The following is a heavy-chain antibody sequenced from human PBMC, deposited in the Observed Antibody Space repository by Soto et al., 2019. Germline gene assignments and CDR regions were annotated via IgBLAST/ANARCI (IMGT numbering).Heavy chain of an antibody. CDR3: PRGRTRALDY. Sequence: QIQLVQSGAEVKKPGASVKVSCKASGYIFTSQGISWVRQAPGQGLEWMGWISTYNGNPNYAQKLQGRVTMTTNTSTTTAFLELRSLTSDDTAVYYCPRGRTRALDYWGQGTPVIVSS. V-gene: IGHV1-18*01. CDR2: ISTYNGNP. CDR1: GYIFTSQG. D-gene: IGHD1-7*01. J-gene: IGHJ4*02.